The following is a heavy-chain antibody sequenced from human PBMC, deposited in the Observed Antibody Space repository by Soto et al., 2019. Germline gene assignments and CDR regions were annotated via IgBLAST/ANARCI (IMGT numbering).Heavy chain of an antibody. V-gene: IGHV3-23*01. J-gene: IGHJ6*03. CDR2: ISGSGGST. Sequence: GGSLRLSCAASGVTFSSYAMSWVRQAPGKGLEWVSAISGSGGSTYYADSVKGRFTISRDNAKNSLYLQMNSLTAEDTAVYYCARNSYMDVWGKGTTVTVSS. CDR3: ARNSYMDV. CDR1: GVTFSSYA.